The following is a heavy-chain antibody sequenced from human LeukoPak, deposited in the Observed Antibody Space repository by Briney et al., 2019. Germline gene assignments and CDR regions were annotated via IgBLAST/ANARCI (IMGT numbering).Heavy chain of an antibody. J-gene: IGHJ3*02. V-gene: IGHV2-5*02. Sequence: SGPTLVNPTQTLTLTCTFSGFSLSTSGVGVGWIRQPPGKALEWLALIYWDDDKRYSPSLKSRLTITKDTSKNQVVLTMTNMDPVDTATYYCAHELGGIAVAGTRVFDAFDIWGQGTMVTVSS. CDR2: IYWDDDK. CDR3: AHELGGIAVAGTRVFDAFDI. D-gene: IGHD6-19*01. CDR1: GFSLSTSGVG.